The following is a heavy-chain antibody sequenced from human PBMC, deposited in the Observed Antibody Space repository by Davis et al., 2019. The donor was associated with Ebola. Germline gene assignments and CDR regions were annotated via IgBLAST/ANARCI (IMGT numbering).Heavy chain of an antibody. CDR1: GDSVSSNSAA. J-gene: IGHJ4*02. CDR3: ARGAAEMAPFLFDY. Sequence: PSETLSLTCAISGDSVSSNSAAWNWIRQSPSRGLEWLGRTYYRSKWYNNYAVSVKSRITINPDTSKNQFSLQLNSVTPEDTAVYYCARGAAEMAPFLFDYWGQGTLVTVSS. V-gene: IGHV6-1*01. CDR2: TYYRSKWYN. D-gene: IGHD5-24*01.